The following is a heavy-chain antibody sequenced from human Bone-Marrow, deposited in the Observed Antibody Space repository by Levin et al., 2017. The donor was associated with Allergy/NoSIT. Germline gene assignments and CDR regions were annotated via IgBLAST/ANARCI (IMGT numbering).Heavy chain of an antibody. CDR3: AKDRGGYYDFWSGNDAFDF. CDR1: GFTFSNYA. V-gene: IGHV3-23*01. CDR2: ISGSGGSP. D-gene: IGHD3-3*01. J-gene: IGHJ3*01. Sequence: GGSLRLSCAASGFTFSNYAISWVRQAPGKGLEWVSSISGSGGSPYYADSVKGRSTISRDNSKNTLYLQMSSLRAEDTAVYYCAKDRGGYYDFWSGNDAFDFWGQGTMVTVSS.